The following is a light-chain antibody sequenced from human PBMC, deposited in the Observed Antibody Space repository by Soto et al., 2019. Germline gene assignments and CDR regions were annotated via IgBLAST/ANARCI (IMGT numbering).Light chain of an antibody. V-gene: IGLV6-57*04. CDR1: SGSIGSNS. Sequence: NFMLTQPHSVSESPGKTVTISCTRSSGSIGSNSVQWYQQRPGSAPTTVIYEDDQRPSGVPNRFAGSIDRSSNSASLTISGLQTEVEADYYCQSYDTHTVVFGGGTKLTVL. CDR3: QSYDTHTVV. CDR2: EDD. J-gene: IGLJ2*01.